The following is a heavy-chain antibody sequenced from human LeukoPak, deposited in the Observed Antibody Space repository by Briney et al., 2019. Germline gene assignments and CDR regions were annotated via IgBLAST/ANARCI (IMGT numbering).Heavy chain of an antibody. CDR3: ARAWVRGTNYYYYYMDV. J-gene: IGHJ6*03. D-gene: IGHD3-10*01. Sequence: PGGSLRLSCAASGFTFSSYSMNWVRQAPGKGLEWVSYISSSSSTIYYADSVKGRFTISRDNAKNSLYLQMNSLRAEDTAVYYCARAWVRGTNYYYYYMDVWGKGTTVTVSS. CDR2: ISSSSSTI. V-gene: IGHV3-48*01. CDR1: GFTFSSYS.